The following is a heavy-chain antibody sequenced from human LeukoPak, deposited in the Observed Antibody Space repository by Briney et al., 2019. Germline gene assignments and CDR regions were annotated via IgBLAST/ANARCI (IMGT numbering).Heavy chain of an antibody. J-gene: IGHJ4*02. CDR2: IYTSGST. D-gene: IGHD5-18*01. CDR1: GGSISSGSYY. Sequence: SQTLSLTCTVSGGSISSGSYYWSWIRQPAGKGLEWIGRIYTSGSTNYNPSLKSRVTISVDTSKNQFSLKLSSVTAADTAVYYCARDPGQLWFHFDYWGLGTLVTVSS. V-gene: IGHV4-61*02. CDR3: ARDPGQLWFHFDY.